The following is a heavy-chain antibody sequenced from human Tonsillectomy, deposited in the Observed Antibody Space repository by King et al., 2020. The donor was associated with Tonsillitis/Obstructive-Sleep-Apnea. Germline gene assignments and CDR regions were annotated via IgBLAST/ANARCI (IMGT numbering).Heavy chain of an antibody. CDR2: INPNTGVT. V-gene: IGHV1-2*06. D-gene: IGHD2-15*01. Sequence: QLVQSGAEVKKPGASVRVSCKASGYTFTAYYIYCVRQAPGPGLEWMGRINPNTGVTNYAPKFQGRVTLTRDSSISTAYMELSRLRSDDTAVYYCAREYCSGGRCYCDYWGQGTLVTVSS. J-gene: IGHJ4*02. CDR1: GYTFTAYY. CDR3: AREYCSGGRCYCDY.